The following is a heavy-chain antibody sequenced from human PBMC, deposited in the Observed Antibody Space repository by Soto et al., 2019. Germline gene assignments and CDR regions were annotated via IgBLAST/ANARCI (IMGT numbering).Heavy chain of an antibody. Sequence: SGPTLVNPTETLTLTCTVSGFSLSNARMGVSWIRQPPGKALEWLAHIFSNDEKSYSTSLKSRLTISKDTSKSQVVLTMTNMDPVDTATYYCARIKYQEGDIVVVPAPPGGMDVWGQGTKVTVSS. D-gene: IGHD2-2*01. CDR2: IFSNDEK. J-gene: IGHJ6*02. CDR1: GFSLSNARMG. CDR3: ARIKYQEGDIVVVPAPPGGMDV. V-gene: IGHV2-26*01.